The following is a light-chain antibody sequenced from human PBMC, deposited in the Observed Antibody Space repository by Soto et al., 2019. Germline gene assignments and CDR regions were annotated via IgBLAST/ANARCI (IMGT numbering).Light chain of an antibody. CDR3: SSYTSSSTLVV. V-gene: IGLV2-14*01. J-gene: IGLJ2*01. CDR2: EVS. Sequence: QSVLTQPASVSGSPGQSITISCTGTSSDVGGYNYVSWYQQLTGKAPKLMISEVSNRPSWVSNRFSGSKSGNTASLTISGLQAEDEADYYCSSYTSSSTLVVFGGGTQVPVL. CDR1: SSDVGGYNY.